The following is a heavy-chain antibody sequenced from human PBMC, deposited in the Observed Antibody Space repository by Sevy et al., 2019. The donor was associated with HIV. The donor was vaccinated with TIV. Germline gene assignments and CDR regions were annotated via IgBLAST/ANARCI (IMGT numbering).Heavy chain of an antibody. V-gene: IGHV3-7*01. CDR1: GFTFSNYW. J-gene: IGHJ4*02. CDR3: QTAWHYARDY. D-gene: IGHD1-7*01. CDR2: IKQDGSDK. Sequence: GGSLRLSCAASGFTFSNYWMNWVRQAPGKGLEWVANIKQDGSDKYYVDSVRGRFTISRDNAKNSLYLQMNSLRAEDTAVYYCQTAWHYARDYWGQGTLVTVSS.